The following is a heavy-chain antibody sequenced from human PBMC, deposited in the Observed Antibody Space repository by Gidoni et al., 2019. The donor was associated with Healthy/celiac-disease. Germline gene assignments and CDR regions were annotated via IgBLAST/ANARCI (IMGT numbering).Heavy chain of an antibody. CDR3: ARGIPREAYFDY. Sequence: QVQLVQSGAELKQPGASVQVSCTASGYTFTSYGISWVRQATGQGLEWKGWISAYNGNTNYAQKLQGRVTMTTDTSTSTAYMELRSLRSDDTAVYYCARGIPREAYFDYWGQGTLVTVSS. CDR1: GYTFTSYG. CDR2: ISAYNGNT. V-gene: IGHV1-18*01. J-gene: IGHJ4*02.